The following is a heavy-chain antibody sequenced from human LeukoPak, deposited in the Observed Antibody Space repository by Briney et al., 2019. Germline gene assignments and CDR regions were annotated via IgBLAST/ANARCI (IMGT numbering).Heavy chain of an antibody. CDR3: ARDLYYDILTGYRLGVYYYYMDV. Sequence: SQTLSLTCTVSGGSISSGLYYWSWLRQPAGKGLEWIGRIYTSGSTNYNPSFKSRVTMSVDTSKNQFSLKLSSVTAADTAVYYCARDLYYDILTGYRLGVYYYYMDVWGKGTTVTISS. CDR1: GGSISSGLYY. CDR2: IYTSGST. D-gene: IGHD3-9*01. J-gene: IGHJ6*03. V-gene: IGHV4-61*02.